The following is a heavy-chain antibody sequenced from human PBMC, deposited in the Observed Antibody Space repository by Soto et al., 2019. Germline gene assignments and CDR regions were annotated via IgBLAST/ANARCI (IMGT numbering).Heavy chain of an antibody. J-gene: IGHJ5*02. CDR2: LLPIFGTT. V-gene: IGHV1-69*01. D-gene: IGHD2-21*01. CDR1: GVTLSDYP. Sequence: QVQLVQSGAEVKKPGSSVKVSCKASGVTLSDYPINWVRQAPGQGLEWMGGLLPIFGTTIYAQKFQGRLTITTDESTNNAYMELSDLRHEDTAIFYCAREYCGYATCNNWILNWLDPWGQGTLVTVSS. CDR3: AREYCGYATCNNWILNWLDP.